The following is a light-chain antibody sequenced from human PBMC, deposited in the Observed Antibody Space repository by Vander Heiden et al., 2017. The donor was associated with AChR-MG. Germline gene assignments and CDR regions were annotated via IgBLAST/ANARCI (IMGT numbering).Light chain of an antibody. CDR3: GTWDSSLSAVV. J-gene: IGLJ2*01. CDR1: SSNIGNNY. CDR2: ENN. Sequence: QSVLTQPPPVPAAPGQKVPISCSGSSSNIGNNYVSWYQQLQGTAPKLLIYENNKRPSGIPDRFSGSKSGTSATLGITGLQAGDEAGFYCGTWDSSLSAVVLGGGTKLTVL. V-gene: IGLV1-51*02.